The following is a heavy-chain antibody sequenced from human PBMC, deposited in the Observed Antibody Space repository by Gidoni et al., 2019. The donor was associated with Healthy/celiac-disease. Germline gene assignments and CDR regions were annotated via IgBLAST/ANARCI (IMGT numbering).Heavy chain of an antibody. CDR3: VKDGGGMDV. Sequence: EVQLVESGGGLVQPGGSLSFSCSASGFTFSSYAMHWVRQAPGKGLEYGSAISSNGGSTYYADSVKGRFTISRDNSKNTLYLQMSSLRAEDTAVYYCVKDGGGMDVWGQGTTVTVSS. CDR2: ISSNGGST. J-gene: IGHJ6*02. CDR1: GFTFSSYA. V-gene: IGHV3-64D*06. D-gene: IGHD2-15*01.